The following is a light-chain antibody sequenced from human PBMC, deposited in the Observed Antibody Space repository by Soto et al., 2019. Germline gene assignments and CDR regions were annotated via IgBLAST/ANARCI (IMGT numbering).Light chain of an antibody. J-gene: IGKJ5*01. Sequence: DLQMTQSPSSLSASVGDRVTITCRASQSISSYLNWYQQKPVKAPKLLIYAASSLQSGVPSRFSGSGSGTDFTLTISSLQPEDFATYYCQQSYSTPITFGQGTRLEIK. CDR2: AAS. V-gene: IGKV1-39*01. CDR1: QSISSY. CDR3: QQSYSTPIT.